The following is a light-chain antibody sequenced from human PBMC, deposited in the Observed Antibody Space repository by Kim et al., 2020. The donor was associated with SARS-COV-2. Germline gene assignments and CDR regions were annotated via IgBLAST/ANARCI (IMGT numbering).Light chain of an antibody. Sequence: PREAPGITGEQNNIERKSRHWYRKTPGRTPLLGIYYDSDRPSGIPERFSGPNSGNTATLTISRVEAGDEADYYCQVWDSSSDHWVFGGGTQLTVL. CDR3: QVWDSSSDHWV. CDR2: YDS. V-gene: IGLV3-21*04. J-gene: IGLJ3*02. CDR1: NIERKS.